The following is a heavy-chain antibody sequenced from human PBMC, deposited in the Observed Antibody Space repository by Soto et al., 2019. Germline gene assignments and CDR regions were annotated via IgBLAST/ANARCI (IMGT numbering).Heavy chain of an antibody. D-gene: IGHD6-6*01. CDR1: GYTLTELS. V-gene: IGHV1-24*01. CDR2: FDPEDGET. Sequence: ASVKVSCKVSGYTLTELSMHWVRQAPGKGLEWMGGFDPEDGETIYAQKFQGRVTMTEDTSTDTAYMELSSLRSEDTAVYYCATGLYSSSRRAYYYYGMDVWGQGTTVTSP. J-gene: IGHJ6*02. CDR3: ATGLYSSSRRAYYYYGMDV.